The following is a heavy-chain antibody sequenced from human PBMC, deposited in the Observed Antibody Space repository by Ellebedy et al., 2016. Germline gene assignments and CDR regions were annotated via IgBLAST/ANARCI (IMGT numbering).Heavy chain of an antibody. CDR3: AREKFNDILTGYYVDAFDI. J-gene: IGHJ3*02. CDR2: IWYDGSNK. Sequence: GESLKISXAASGFTFSSYGMHRVRQAPGKGLEWVAVIWYDGSNKYYADSVKGRFTISRDNSKNTLYLQMNSLRAEDTAVYYCAREKFNDILTGYYVDAFDIWGQGTMVTVSS. D-gene: IGHD3-9*01. V-gene: IGHV3-33*01. CDR1: GFTFSSYG.